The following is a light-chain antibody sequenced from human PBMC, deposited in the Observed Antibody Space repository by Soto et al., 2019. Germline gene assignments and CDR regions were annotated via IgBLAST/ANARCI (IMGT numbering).Light chain of an antibody. CDR2: GAS. CDR3: QEYGTAQYT. J-gene: IGKJ1*01. Sequence: EIVLTQSPGTLSLSPGERATLSCRASQSVSSSYLAWYQQKPGQAPRLLIYGASSRATGIPDRFSGSGSGTDFTLTISRLEPEYFGVYYCQEYGTAQYTFAQETKVDIK. CDR1: QSVSSSY. V-gene: IGKV3-20*01.